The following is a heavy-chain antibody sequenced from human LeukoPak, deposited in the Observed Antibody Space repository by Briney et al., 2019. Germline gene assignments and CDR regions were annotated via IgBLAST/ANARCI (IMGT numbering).Heavy chain of an antibody. J-gene: IGHJ3*02. D-gene: IGHD1-20*01. Sequence: SGTLSLTCAVSGGSISSSNWWSWVRQPPGKGLEWIGEIYHSGSTNYNPSLKSRVTTSVDKSKNQFSLKLSSVTAADTAVYYCARASTHRYNWKSGQLNDAFDIWGQGTMVTVSS. V-gene: IGHV4-4*02. CDR1: GGSISSSNW. CDR3: ARASTHRYNWKSGQLNDAFDI. CDR2: IYHSGST.